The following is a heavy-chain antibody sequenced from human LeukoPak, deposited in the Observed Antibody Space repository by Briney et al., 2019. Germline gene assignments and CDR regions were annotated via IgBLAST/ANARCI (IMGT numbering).Heavy chain of an antibody. CDR1: GYSFTSYW. D-gene: IGHD3-22*01. J-gene: IGHJ3*02. Sequence: GESLKISCKGSGYSFTSYWIGWVRQMPGKGLEWMGLIYPGDSDTRYSPSFQGQVTISADKSISTAYLQWSSLKASDTAMYYCARRYYYDSSGYSGAFDIWGQGTMVTVSS. CDR3: ARRYYYDSSGYSGAFDI. V-gene: IGHV5-51*03. CDR2: IYPGDSDT.